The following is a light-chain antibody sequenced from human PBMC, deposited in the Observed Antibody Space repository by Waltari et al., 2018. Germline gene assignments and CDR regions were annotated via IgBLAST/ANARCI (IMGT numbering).Light chain of an antibody. Sequence: ELVMTQLPATLFVSPGEMAPLSCRATERVSSNLAWYQQKPGQAPRLLIYGASTRATGIPARFSGSGSGTEFTLTISSLQSEDFAVYYCQQSNNWPETFGQGTRVEIK. CDR3: QQSNNWPET. V-gene: IGKV3-15*01. CDR2: GAS. J-gene: IGKJ1*01. CDR1: ERVSSN.